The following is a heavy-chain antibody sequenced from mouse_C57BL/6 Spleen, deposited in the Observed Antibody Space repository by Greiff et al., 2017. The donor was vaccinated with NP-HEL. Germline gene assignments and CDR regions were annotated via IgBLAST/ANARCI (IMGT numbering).Heavy chain of an antibody. J-gene: IGHJ1*03. CDR1: GYSFTDYN. Sequence: VQLQQSGPELVKPGASVKISCKASGYSFTDYNMNWVKQSNGKSLEWIGVINPNYGTTSYNQKFKGKATLTVDQSSSTAYMQLNSLTSEDSAVYYWARGGVYYRNYGRYFEVWGTGTTVTVSS. V-gene: IGHV1-39*01. D-gene: IGHD2-5*01. CDR2: INPNYGTT. CDR3: ARGGVYYRNYGRYFEV.